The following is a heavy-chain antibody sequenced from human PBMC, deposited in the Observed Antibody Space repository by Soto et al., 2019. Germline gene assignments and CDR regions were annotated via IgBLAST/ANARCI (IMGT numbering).Heavy chain of an antibody. CDR1: GGSIRSGGYY. D-gene: IGHD2-21*02. J-gene: IGHJ4*02. CDR3: AREIVVVTAIDY. Sequence: QVQLQESGPGLVKPSQTLSLTCTVSGGSIRSGGYYWSWIRQYPGKGLEWIGYIYYSGSTYYNPSLKSRVTISVDTSKNQFSLKLSSVTAADTAVYYCAREIVVVTAIDYWGQGTLVTVSS. V-gene: IGHV4-31*03. CDR2: IYYSGST.